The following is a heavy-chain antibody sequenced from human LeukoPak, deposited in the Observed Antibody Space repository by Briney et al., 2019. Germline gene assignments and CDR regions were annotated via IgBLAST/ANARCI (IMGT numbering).Heavy chain of an antibody. CDR1: GGSISSYY. CDR3: ARDPSTGGYSYGYDY. Sequence: SETLSLTCTVSGGSISSYYWSWIRQPSGKGLEWIGYIYYSGSTNYNPSLKSRVTISVDTSKNQFSLKLSSVTAADTAVYYCARDPSTGGYSYGYDYWGQGTLVTVSS. D-gene: IGHD5-18*01. J-gene: IGHJ4*02. CDR2: IYYSGST. V-gene: IGHV4-59*01.